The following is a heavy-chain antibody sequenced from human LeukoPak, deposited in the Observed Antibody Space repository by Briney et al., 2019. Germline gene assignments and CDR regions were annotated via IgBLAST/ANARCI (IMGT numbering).Heavy chain of an antibody. CDR2: IYYSGST. V-gene: IGHV4-59*01. CDR1: GDSISSDF. Sequence: MSSETLSLTCTVSGDSISSDFWSWIRQPPGKGLEWIGYIYYSGSTNYNPSLKSRVTISVDTSKNQFSLKLSSVTAADTAVYYCARGRSIAARPIDYWGQGTLVTVSS. CDR3: ARGRSIAARPIDY. J-gene: IGHJ4*02. D-gene: IGHD6-6*01.